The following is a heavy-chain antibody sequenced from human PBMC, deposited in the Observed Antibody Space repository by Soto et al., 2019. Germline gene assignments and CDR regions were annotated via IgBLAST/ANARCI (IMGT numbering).Heavy chain of an antibody. CDR2: IYYSGST. Sequence: SETLSLTCTVSGGSISSYYWSWIRQPPGKGLEWIGYIYYSGSTNYNPSLKSRVTISVDTSKNQFSLKLSSVTAADTAVYYCARIVLGGDWFDPWGQGTLVTVSS. J-gene: IGHJ5*02. D-gene: IGHD3-16*02. V-gene: IGHV4-59*01. CDR3: ARIVLGGDWFDP. CDR1: GGSISSYY.